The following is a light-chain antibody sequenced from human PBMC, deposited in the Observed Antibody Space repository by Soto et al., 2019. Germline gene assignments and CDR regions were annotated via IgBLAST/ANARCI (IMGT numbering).Light chain of an antibody. CDR1: KLGDKY. V-gene: IGLV3-1*01. CDR3: QAWDSSTYV. J-gene: IGLJ1*01. CDR2: QDS. Sequence: SYELTQPPSVSLSPGQTASITCSGDKLGDKYACWYQQKPGQYPVLVIYQDSKRPSGIPERFSGSNSGNTATLTISGTQAMDEADYYCQAWDSSTYVFGTGTKLTVL.